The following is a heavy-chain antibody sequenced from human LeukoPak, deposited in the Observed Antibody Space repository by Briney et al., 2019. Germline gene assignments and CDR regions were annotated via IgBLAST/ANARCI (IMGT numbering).Heavy chain of an antibody. V-gene: IGHV4-34*01. J-gene: IGHJ4*02. CDR2: INHSGST. Sequence: SETLSLTCAVYGGSFSGYYWSWIRQPPGKGLEWIGEINHSGSTNYNPSLKSRATISVDTSKNQFSLKLSSVTAADTAVYYCARGGESYYYDSSGYAPPDYWGQGTLVTVSS. CDR3: ARGGESYYYDSSGYAPPDY. CDR1: GGSFSGYY. D-gene: IGHD3-22*01.